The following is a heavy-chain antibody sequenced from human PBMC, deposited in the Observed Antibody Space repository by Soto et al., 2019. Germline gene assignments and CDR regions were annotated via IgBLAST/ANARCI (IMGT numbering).Heavy chain of an antibody. D-gene: IGHD3-10*01. CDR3: ARANGSGEGKTYYYGSGSYYTDY. V-gene: IGHV4-31*03. Sequence: SETLSLTCTVSGGSIISGGYYWSWIRQHPGKGLEWIGYIYYSGSTYYNPSLKSRVTISVDTSKNQFSLKLSSVTAADTAVYYCARANGSGEGKTYYYGSGSYYTDYWGQGTLVTVSS. CDR2: IYYSGST. CDR1: GGSIISGGYY. J-gene: IGHJ4*02.